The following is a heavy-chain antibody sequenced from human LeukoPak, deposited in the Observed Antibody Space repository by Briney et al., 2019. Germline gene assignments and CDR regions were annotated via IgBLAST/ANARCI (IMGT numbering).Heavy chain of an antibody. Sequence: GKSLRLSCTASGFTFSDYGMHWVRQAPGKGLEWVSYISSSSSYTNYADSVKGRFTISRDNAKNSLYLQMNSLRAEDTAVYYCAREGYDSSGYYYSWGQGTLVTVSS. CDR1: GFTFSDYG. CDR3: AREGYDSSGYYYS. V-gene: IGHV3-11*06. D-gene: IGHD3-22*01. CDR2: ISSSSSYT. J-gene: IGHJ4*02.